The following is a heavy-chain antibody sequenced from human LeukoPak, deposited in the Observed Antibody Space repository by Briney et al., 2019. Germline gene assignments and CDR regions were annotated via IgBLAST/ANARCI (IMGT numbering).Heavy chain of an antibody. V-gene: IGHV4-4*09. CDR1: GASISHYY. CDR2: IHTSGGS. Sequence: SETLSLTCTVSGASISHYYRSWIRQTPEKGLEWMGHIHTSGGSSPYPSLKSRLTMSIETSRNQFSLKLTSVTAADTAVYYCARDSTTAAGTGGWFWFDPWGQGTLVTVSS. CDR3: ARDSTTAAGTGGWFWFDP. J-gene: IGHJ5*02. D-gene: IGHD6-13*01.